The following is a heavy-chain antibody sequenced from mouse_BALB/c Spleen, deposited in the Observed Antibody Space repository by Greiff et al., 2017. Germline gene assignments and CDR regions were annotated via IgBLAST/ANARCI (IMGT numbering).Heavy chain of an antibody. Sequence: LVKTGASVKISCKASGYSFTGYFMHWVKQSHGKSLEWIGYISCYNGATSYNQKFKGKATFTVDTSSSTAYMQFNSLTSEDSAVYYCARYRYDDYYAMDYWGQGTSVTVSS. V-gene: IGHV1S34*01. CDR2: ISCYNGAT. CDR1: GYSFTGYF. CDR3: ARYRYDDYYAMDY. D-gene: IGHD2-14*01. J-gene: IGHJ4*01.